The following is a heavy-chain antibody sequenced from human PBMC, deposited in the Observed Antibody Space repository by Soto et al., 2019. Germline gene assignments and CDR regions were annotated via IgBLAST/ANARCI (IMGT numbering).Heavy chain of an antibody. J-gene: IGHJ3*02. CDR1: TFTFSTYA. CDR2: IWGSSHST. V-gene: IGHV3-23*01. CDR3: ARDPNGDYIGAFDI. Sequence: EVQVLESGGGLVVPGGSLRLSCTTSTFTFSTYAMTWVRQAPGKGLQWDSSIWGSSHSTNYADSVKGRFTISRDNSKNTLYLQLNSLRAEDTAAYYCARDPNGDYIGAFDIWGQGIMVTVSS. D-gene: IGHD4-17*01.